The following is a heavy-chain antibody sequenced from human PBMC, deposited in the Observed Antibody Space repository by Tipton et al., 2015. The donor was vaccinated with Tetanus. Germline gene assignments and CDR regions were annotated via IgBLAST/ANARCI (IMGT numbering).Heavy chain of an antibody. D-gene: IGHD3-3*01. J-gene: IGHJ4*02. Sequence: LSLTCTVSGGSVRSGSYYWNWIRQSPGKGLEWLGYISYSGSTNSNYSLKSRITISQDTSKNQFSLKLTSVTAADAAVYYCARANYDFPKKGPFDSWGQGTQVIVSS. CDR2: ISYSGST. CDR3: ARANYDFPKKGPFDS. CDR1: GGSVRSGSYY. V-gene: IGHV4-61*01.